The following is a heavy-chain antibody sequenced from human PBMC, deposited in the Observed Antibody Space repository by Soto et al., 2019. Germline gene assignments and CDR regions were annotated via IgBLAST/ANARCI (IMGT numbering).Heavy chain of an antibody. Sequence: GGSLRLSCAASGFTFSSYWMHWVRQAPGKGLVWVSRINSDGSSTSYADSVKGRFTISRDNAKNTLYLQMNSLRAGDTAVYYCARAHPPDFWSGYYYYYGMDVWGQGTTVTVSS. D-gene: IGHD3-3*01. V-gene: IGHV3-74*01. CDR3: ARAHPPDFWSGYYYYYGMDV. J-gene: IGHJ6*02. CDR1: GFTFSSYW. CDR2: INSDGSST.